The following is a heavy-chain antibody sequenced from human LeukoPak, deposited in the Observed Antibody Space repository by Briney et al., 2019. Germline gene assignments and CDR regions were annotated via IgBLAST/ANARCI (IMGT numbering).Heavy chain of an antibody. D-gene: IGHD3-10*01. V-gene: IGHV3-72*01. CDR2: TRNKANSYTT. J-gene: IGHJ4*02. Sequence: PGGSLRLSCAASGFTFSDHYMDWVRQAPGKGLEWVGRTRNKANSYTTEYAASVKGRFTISRDDSKNSLYLQMNSLRAEDTAVYYCAKDAELLWFGEAGFGSYFDYWGQGTLVTVSS. CDR1: GFTFSDHY. CDR3: AKDAELLWFGEAGFGSYFDY.